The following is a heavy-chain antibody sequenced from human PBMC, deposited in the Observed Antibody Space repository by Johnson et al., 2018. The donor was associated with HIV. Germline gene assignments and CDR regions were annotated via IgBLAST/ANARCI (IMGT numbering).Heavy chain of an antibody. V-gene: IGHV3-30*02. J-gene: IGHJ3*02. CDR2: IRYDGSNK. CDR3: ARDGALGVGSVFDI. CDR1: GFTVSSNY. Sequence: QVQLVESGGGLVQPGGSLRLSCAASGFTVSSNYMSWVRQAPGKGLEWVAFIRYDGSNKYYADSVKGRFTISRDNSKNTLYLQMNSLRAEDTAVYYCARDGALGVGSVFDIWGQGTMVTVSS. D-gene: IGHD2-8*01.